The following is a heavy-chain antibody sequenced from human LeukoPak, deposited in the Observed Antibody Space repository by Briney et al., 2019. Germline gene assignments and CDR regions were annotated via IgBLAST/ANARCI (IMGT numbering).Heavy chain of an antibody. V-gene: IGHV4-30-4*08. CDR3: ASYSSSLHFDY. J-gene: IGHJ4*02. D-gene: IGHD6-6*01. CDR2: IYYSGST. CDR1: GGSISSGDYY. Sequence: SETLSLTCTVSGGSISSGDYYWSWIRQPPGKGLEWIGYIYYSGSTYYNPSLKSRVTISVDTSKNQFSLKLSSVTAADTAVYYCASYSSSLHFDYWGQGTLVTVSS.